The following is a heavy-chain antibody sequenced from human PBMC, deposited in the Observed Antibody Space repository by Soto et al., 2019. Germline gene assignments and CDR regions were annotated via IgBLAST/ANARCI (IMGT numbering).Heavy chain of an antibody. Sequence: SETLSLTCTVSGGSISSSNWWSWVRQPPGKGLGWIGEIYHSGSTNYNPSLKSRVTISVDKSKNQFSLKLSSVTAADTAVYYCARVAVAGTRVDYWGQGTLVTVSS. CDR3: ARVAVAGTRVDY. CDR2: IYHSGST. V-gene: IGHV4-4*02. J-gene: IGHJ4*02. D-gene: IGHD6-19*01. CDR1: GGSISSSNW.